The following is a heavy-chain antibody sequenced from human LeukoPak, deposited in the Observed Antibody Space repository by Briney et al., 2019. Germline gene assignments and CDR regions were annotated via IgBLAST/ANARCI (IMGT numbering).Heavy chain of an antibody. CDR3: ARRAGAYSHPYDY. D-gene: IGHD4/OR15-4a*01. J-gene: IGHJ4*02. CDR1: GFTFSSYW. CDR2: IRYDGSNK. Sequence: AGGSLRLSCAASGFTFSSYWMSWVRQAPGKGLEWVAFIRYDGSNKYYADSVKGRFTISGDNSKNTLYLQMNSLRAEDTAVYYCARRAGAYSHPYDYWGQGTLVTVSS. V-gene: IGHV3-33*08.